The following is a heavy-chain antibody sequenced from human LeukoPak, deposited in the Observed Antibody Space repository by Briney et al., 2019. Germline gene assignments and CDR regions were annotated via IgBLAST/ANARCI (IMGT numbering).Heavy chain of an antibody. CDR1: GFTFSSYA. J-gene: IGHJ4*02. Sequence: TGGSLRLSCAASGFTFSSYAMSWVRQAPGKGLEWVSASSGSGGGTYYADSVKGRFTISRDNSKNTLYLQMNSLRAEDTAVYYCAKHPQLRYFDWFPTFFDWGQGTLVTVSS. CDR2: SSGSGGGT. D-gene: IGHD3-9*01. CDR3: AKHPQLRYFDWFPTFFD. V-gene: IGHV3-23*01.